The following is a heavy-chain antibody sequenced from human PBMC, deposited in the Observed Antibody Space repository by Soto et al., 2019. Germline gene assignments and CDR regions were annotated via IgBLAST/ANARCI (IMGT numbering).Heavy chain of an antibody. V-gene: IGHV4-61*01. CDR1: GDSVTSDSYF. J-gene: IGHJ5*02. CDR2: SYYSGYYSGST. D-gene: IGHD6-13*01. CDR3: ARNPSSSWMNWFDP. Sequence: SETLSLTCTVSGDSVTSDSYFWSWIRQPPGKGLEWIGNSYYSGYYSGSTNHNPSLKSRVTVSVDTSKNQFSLKLRSVTAADTAVYYCARNPSSSWMNWFDPWGQGTLVTVSS.